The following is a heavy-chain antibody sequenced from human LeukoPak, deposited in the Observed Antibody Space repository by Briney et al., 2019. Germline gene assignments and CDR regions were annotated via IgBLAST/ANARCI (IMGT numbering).Heavy chain of an antibody. D-gene: IGHD4-23*01. CDR3: AREASGGYFDY. J-gene: IGHJ4*02. CDR1: GYTFTVYY. Sequence: ASVKVSCKASGYTFTVYYMHWVRQAPGQGLEWVGLINPTGSSTNYAQKFRGRVTMTRDASTSTVYMDLNSLTSEDTAVYYCAREASGGYFDYWGQGTLVTVSS. V-gene: IGHV1-46*01. CDR2: INPTGSST.